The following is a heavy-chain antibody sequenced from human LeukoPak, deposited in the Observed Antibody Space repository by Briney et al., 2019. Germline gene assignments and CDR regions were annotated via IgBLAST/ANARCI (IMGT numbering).Heavy chain of an antibody. CDR2: INPSGGST. J-gene: IGHJ4*02. V-gene: IGHV1-46*01. CDR3: ARGVSNSASGLPTRYFDY. D-gene: IGHD5-12*01. Sequence: ASVKVSCKASGYTFTGYYMHWVRQAPGQGLEWMGIINPSGGSTSYAQKFQGRVTMTRDTSTSTVYMELSNLRSEDTAVYYCARGVSNSASGLPTRYFDYWGQGTLVTVSS. CDR1: GYTFTGYY.